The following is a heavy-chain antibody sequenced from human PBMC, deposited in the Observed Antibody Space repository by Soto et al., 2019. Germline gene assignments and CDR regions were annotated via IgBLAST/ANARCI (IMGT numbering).Heavy chain of an antibody. CDR3: ARGSGMDV. CDR2: INPNSGDT. CDR1: GYTFTGYY. V-gene: IGHV1-2*02. J-gene: IGHJ6*02. Sequence: GASVKVCCKASGYTFTGYYMDWVRQAPGQGLEWMGWINPNSGDTNYAQKFQGRVTMTRDTSISTVYMELSRLRSDDTAVYYCARGSGMDVWGQGTTVTVSS.